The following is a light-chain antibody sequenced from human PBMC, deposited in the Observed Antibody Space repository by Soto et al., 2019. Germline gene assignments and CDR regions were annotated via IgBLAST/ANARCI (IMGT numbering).Light chain of an antibody. CDR3: MQALQTPPT. CDR2: LGS. Sequence: DIVMTQSPLSLPVTPGEPASISCRSSQSLLHSNGYNYLDWYLQKPGQSPQLLIYLGSSRASGLPDRFSGGGSGPDFTLKISRVEAEDVGIYYCMQALQTPPTFGQGTKVDIK. V-gene: IGKV2-28*01. J-gene: IGKJ1*01. CDR1: QSLLHSNGYNY.